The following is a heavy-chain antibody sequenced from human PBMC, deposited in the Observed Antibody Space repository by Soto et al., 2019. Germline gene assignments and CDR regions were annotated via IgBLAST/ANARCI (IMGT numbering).Heavy chain of an antibody. CDR2: ISYDGSNK. CDR1: GFTFSSYA. J-gene: IGHJ4*02. D-gene: IGHD3-10*01. Sequence: QVQLVESGGGVVQPGRSLRLSCAASGFTFSSYAMHWVRQAPGKGLEWVAVISYDGSNKYYADSVKGRFTISRGNSKNTLYLQMNSLRAEDTAIYYCARASGESYPGSRVFDSWGQGTRVTVSS. CDR3: ARASGESYPGSRVFDS. V-gene: IGHV3-30-3*01.